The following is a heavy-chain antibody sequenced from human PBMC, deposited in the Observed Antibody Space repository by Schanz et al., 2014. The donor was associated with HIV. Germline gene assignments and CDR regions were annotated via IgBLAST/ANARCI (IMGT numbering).Heavy chain of an antibody. Sequence: QVQLQQWGAGLLKPSETLSLTCAVYGGSFSGDYWTWLRQSPGKALEWIGEINDSGRASINPSLKGRVTRSVDTSKNQFSLKWSSVTAADTAFYYCAKDGGRMGGQRQLFAYWGHGTLVTVSS. CDR2: INDSGRA. CDR1: GGSFSGDY. CDR3: AKDGGRMGGQRQLFAY. V-gene: IGHV4-34*01. D-gene: IGHD3-16*01. J-gene: IGHJ4*03.